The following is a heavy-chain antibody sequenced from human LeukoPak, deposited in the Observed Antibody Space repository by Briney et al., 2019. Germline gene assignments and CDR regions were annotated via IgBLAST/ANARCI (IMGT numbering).Heavy chain of an antibody. V-gene: IGHV4-59*01. CDR3: STDSPTGFDH. D-gene: IGHD2-8*02. CDR2: IYHTVST. Sequence: SETLSLTCTVSGASIRSYYWSWTRQTPGKGLEWIGYIYHTVSTRYNPSLKSRVTISIDTSKNHFSLTLTSVTAADTAVYYCSTDSPTGFDHWGQGALVTVSS. CDR1: GASIRSYY. J-gene: IGHJ4*02.